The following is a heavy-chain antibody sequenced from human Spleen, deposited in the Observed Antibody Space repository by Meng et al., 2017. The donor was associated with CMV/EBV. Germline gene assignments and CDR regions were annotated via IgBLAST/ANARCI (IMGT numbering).Heavy chain of an antibody. CDR2: LVPFFGTT. CDR1: GGTFSRSA. Sequence: SVKVSCKASGGTFSRSAISWVRQAPSQGLEWVGGLVPFFGTTKYAQKFQGRVTITIDESMRTAFTELNSLTSEDTAVYYCARGGPSPHKSLGYCSSDSCYFYYYGMDVWGQGTTVTVSS. J-gene: IGHJ6*02. D-gene: IGHD2-2*01. V-gene: IGHV1-69*05. CDR3: ARGGPSPHKSLGYCSSDSCYFYYYGMDV.